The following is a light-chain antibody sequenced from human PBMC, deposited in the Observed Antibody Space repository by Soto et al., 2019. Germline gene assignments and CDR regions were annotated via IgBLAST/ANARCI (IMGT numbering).Light chain of an antibody. CDR1: QGISSY. CDR3: QQYYSYPLT. Sequence: AIRMTQSPSSFSASTGDRVTITCRASQGISSYLAWYQQKPGKAPKLLIYAASTLQSGVPSRFSGSGSGTDFTLTIRCLQSEDFATDYCQQYYSYPLTFGQGTKVEIK. J-gene: IGKJ1*01. V-gene: IGKV1-8*01. CDR2: AAS.